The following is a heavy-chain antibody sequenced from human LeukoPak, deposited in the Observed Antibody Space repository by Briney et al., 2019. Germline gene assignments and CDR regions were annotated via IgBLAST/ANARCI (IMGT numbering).Heavy chain of an antibody. CDR2: IYSGGGT. CDR1: GFTVGSNY. D-gene: IGHD1-1*01. V-gene: IGHV3-53*01. CDR3: ARDNWNCDPYYYYCGLDV. Sequence: PGGSLRLSCAASGFTVGSNYMNWVRQAPGKGLEWVSVIYSGGGTYYADSVKGRFTISRDNAKNSLYLHMNSLRAEDTAVYYCARDNWNCDPYYYYCGLDVWGQGTTVTVSS. J-gene: IGHJ6*02.